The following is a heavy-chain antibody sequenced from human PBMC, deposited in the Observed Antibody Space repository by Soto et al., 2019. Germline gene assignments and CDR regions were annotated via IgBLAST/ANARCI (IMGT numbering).Heavy chain of an antibody. V-gene: IGHV3-30*18. Sequence: QVQLVESGGGVVQPGRSLRLSCAASGFTFSSYGIHWVRQAPGKGLEWVAVISYDGSNKYYADSVKGRFTISRDNSKNTLYLQMNSLRAEDTAVYYCAKMPEVGMATIYWFDPWGQGTLVTVSS. CDR2: ISYDGSNK. J-gene: IGHJ5*02. D-gene: IGHD5-12*01. CDR1: GFTFSSYG. CDR3: AKMPEVGMATIYWFDP.